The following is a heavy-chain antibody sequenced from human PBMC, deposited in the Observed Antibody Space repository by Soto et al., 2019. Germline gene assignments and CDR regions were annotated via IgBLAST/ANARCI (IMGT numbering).Heavy chain of an antibody. Sequence: PSETLSLTCAVSGGSVSSTYWWSWVRQPPGKGLEWIGEIYHSGSANYNPSLKSRVTISVDNSKNQFSLNLNSVTAADTAVYYCARGGGSPYHNHEFDFWGQGTLVTVSS. CDR3: ARGGGSPYHNHEFDF. CDR1: GGSVSSTYW. V-gene: IGHV4-4*02. J-gene: IGHJ4*02. D-gene: IGHD6-13*01. CDR2: IYHSGSA.